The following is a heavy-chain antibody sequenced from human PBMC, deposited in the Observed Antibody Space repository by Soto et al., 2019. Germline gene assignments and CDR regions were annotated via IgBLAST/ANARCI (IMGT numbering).Heavy chain of an antibody. CDR3: ASSYCSGGSCYYNWFDP. J-gene: IGHJ5*02. V-gene: IGHV5-51*01. CDR1: GYSFTSYW. CDR2: IYPGDSDT. D-gene: IGHD2-15*01. Sequence: GESLKISCKGSGYSFTSYWIAWVRQMPGKGLEWMGIIYPGDSDTRYSPSFQGQVTISADKSISTAYLQWSSLKASDTAMYYCASSYCSGGSCYYNWFDPWGQGTLVTVSS.